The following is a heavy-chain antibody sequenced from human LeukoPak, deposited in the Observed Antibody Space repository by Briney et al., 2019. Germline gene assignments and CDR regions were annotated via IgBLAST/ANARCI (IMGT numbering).Heavy chain of an antibody. J-gene: IGHJ5*02. CDR3: ARGPEWQQGTWFDP. V-gene: IGHV1-69*01. CDR2: IIPIFGTA. Sequence: SVKVSCKASGGTFSSYAISWVRQAPGQGLEWMGGIIPIFGTANYAQKFQGRVTITADESTSTAYMELSSLRSEDTAVYYCARGPEWQQGTWFDPWGQGTLVTVSS. CDR1: GGTFSSYA. D-gene: IGHD3-3*01.